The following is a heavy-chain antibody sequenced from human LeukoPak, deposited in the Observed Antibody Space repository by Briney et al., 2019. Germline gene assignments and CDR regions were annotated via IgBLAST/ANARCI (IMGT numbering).Heavy chain of an antibody. Sequence: SETLSLTCTVSGGPISSYYWSWIRQPAGKGLEWIGRIYTSGSTNYNPSLKSRVTMSVDTSKNQFSLKLSSVTAADTAVYYCAREGEVTGWFDPWGQGTLVTVSS. D-gene: IGHD1-20*01. V-gene: IGHV4-4*07. CDR3: AREGEVTGWFDP. CDR2: IYTSGST. CDR1: GGPISSYY. J-gene: IGHJ5*02.